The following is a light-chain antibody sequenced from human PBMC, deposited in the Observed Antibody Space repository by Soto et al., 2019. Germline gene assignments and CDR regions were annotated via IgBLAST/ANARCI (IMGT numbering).Light chain of an antibody. CDR3: CSYSSGSTPWV. J-gene: IGLJ1*01. CDR2: DVS. CDR1: SSDVGGYNY. Sequence: QSVLTQPRSVSGSPGQSVTISCTGTSSDVGGYNYVSWYQQHPGKAPKLMIYDVSKRPSGVPDRFSGSKSGNTAYLTISELYAEDEADYYCCSYSSGSTPWVFGTGTKVT. V-gene: IGLV2-11*01.